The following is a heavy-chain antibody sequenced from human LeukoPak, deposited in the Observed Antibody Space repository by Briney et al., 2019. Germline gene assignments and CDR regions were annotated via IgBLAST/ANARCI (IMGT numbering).Heavy chain of an antibody. CDR2: INADSGDT. CDR3: ARVLRWLLTDY. J-gene: IGHJ4*02. Sequence: ASVKVSCKASGYTFTGYYMHWVRQAPGQGLEWMGWINADSGDTNYAQKFQGRVTMTRDTSISTAYMELSRLRSDDTAVYYCARVLRWLLTDYWGQGTLVTVSS. CDR1: GYTFTGYY. D-gene: IGHD3-22*01. V-gene: IGHV1-2*02.